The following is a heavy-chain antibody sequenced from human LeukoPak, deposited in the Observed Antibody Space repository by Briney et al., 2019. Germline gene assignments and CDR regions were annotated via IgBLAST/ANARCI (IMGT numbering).Heavy chain of an antibody. CDR1: GGSISRHY. V-gene: IGHV4-59*06. J-gene: IGHJ4*02. CDR3: ARDLYGSGSRYFDY. D-gene: IGHD3-10*01. Sequence: KPSETLSLTCTVSGGSISRHYWSWIRQPPGKGLEWIGYIYYSGSTYYNPSLKSRVTISVDTSKNQFSLKLSSVTAADTAVYYCARDLYGSGSRYFDYWGQGTLVTVSS. CDR2: IYYSGST.